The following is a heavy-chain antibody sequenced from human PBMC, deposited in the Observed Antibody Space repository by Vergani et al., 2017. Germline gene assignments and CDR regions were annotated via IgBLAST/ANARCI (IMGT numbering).Heavy chain of an antibody. J-gene: IGHJ4*02. CDR1: GFTFSSYA. D-gene: IGHD3-10*01. V-gene: IGHV3-23*01. Sequence: EVQLLESGGGLVQPGGSLRLSCAASGFTFSSYAMSWVRQAPGKGLEWVSAISGSGGSTYYADSVKGRFTISRDNSKNTLYLQMNSLRAEDTAVYYCAKDGTMVRGVIGCFDYWGQGTLVTGSS. CDR3: AKDGTMVRGVIGCFDY. CDR2: ISGSGGST.